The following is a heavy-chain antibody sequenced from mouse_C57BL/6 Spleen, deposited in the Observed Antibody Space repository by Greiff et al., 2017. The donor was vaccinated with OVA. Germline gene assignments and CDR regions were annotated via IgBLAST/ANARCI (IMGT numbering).Heavy chain of an antibody. CDR3: ARNGSSLWYFDV. CDR1: GYTFTSYG. CDR2: IYPRSGNT. J-gene: IGHJ1*03. Sequence: VQLQQSGAELARPGASVKLSCKASGYTFTSYGISWVKQRTGPGLEWIGEIYPRSGNTYYNEKFKGKATLTADKSSSTAYMELRSLTSEDAAVYFCARNGSSLWYFDVWGTGTTVTVSS. V-gene: IGHV1-81*01. D-gene: IGHD1-1*01.